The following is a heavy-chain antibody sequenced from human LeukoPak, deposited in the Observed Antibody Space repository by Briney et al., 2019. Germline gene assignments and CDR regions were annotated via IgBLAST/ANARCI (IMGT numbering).Heavy chain of an antibody. CDR2: FDPEDGET. CDR1: GYTLTELS. Sequence: ASVKVSCKVSGYTLTELSMHWVRQAPGRGLEWMGGFDPEDGETIYAQKFQGRVTMTEDTSTDTAYMELSSLRSEDTAVYYCATATPPVLRYFDWLFPFDYWGQGTLVTVSS. J-gene: IGHJ4*02. CDR3: ATATPPVLRYFDWLFPFDY. D-gene: IGHD3-9*01. V-gene: IGHV1-24*01.